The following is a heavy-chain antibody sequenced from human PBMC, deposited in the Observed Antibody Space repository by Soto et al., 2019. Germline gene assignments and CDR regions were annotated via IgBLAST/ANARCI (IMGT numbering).Heavy chain of an antibody. CDR2: IRSKTNSYAT. CDR1: GFTFSGSA. CDR3: TSCSGYYYEHIYYYGMDV. Sequence: GGSLRLSCAASGFTFSGSAMPWVRKASGKGLEWVGRIRSKTNSYATAYAASVKGRFTISRDDSKNTAYLQMNSLKTEDTAVYYCTSCSGYYYEHIYYYGMDVWGQGTTVTVSS. J-gene: IGHJ6*02. V-gene: IGHV3-73*01. D-gene: IGHD3-22*01.